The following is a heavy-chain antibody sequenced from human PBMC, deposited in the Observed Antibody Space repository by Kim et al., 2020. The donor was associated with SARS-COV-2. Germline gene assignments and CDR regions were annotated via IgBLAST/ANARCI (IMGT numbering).Heavy chain of an antibody. CDR2: INHSGST. D-gene: IGHD3-10*01. CDR1: GGSFSGYY. V-gene: IGHV4-34*01. J-gene: IGHJ6*02. Sequence: SETLSLTCAVYGGSFSGYYWSWIRQPPGKGLEWIGEINHSGSTNYNPSLKSRVTISVDTSKNQFSLKLSSVTAADTAVYYCARGWRYYGSGSYGWSSAYYYYGMDVWGQGTTVTVSS. CDR3: ARGWRYYGSGSYGWSSAYYYYGMDV.